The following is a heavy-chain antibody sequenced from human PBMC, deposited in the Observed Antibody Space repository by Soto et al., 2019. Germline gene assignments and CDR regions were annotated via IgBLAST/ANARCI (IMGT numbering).Heavy chain of an antibody. CDR1: GFTFSSYA. Sequence: PGGSLRLSCAASGFTFSSYAMSWVRQAPGKGLEWVSAISGSGGSTYYADSVKGRFTISRDNSKNTLYLQMNSLRAEDTAVYYCAKVAIYDYCISTSCPIYYYYGMDVWGQGATVTGSS. J-gene: IGHJ6*02. D-gene: IGHD2-2*01. V-gene: IGHV3-23*01. CDR2: ISGSGGST. CDR3: AKVAIYDYCISTSCPIYYYYGMDV.